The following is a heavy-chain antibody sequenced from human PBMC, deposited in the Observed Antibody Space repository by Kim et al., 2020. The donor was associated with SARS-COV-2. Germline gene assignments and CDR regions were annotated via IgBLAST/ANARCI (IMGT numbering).Heavy chain of an antibody. V-gene: IGHV4-39*01. J-gene: IGHJ6*02. CDR1: GGSISSSSYY. CDR3: AMYRVPVKVTRDYYYGMDV. CDR2: IYYSGST. Sequence: SETLSLTCTVSGGSISSSSYYWGWIRQPPGKGLEWIGSIYYSGSTYYNPSLKSRVTISVDTSKNQFSLKLSSVTAADTAVYYCAMYRVPVKVTRDYYYGMDVWGQGTTVTVSS. D-gene: IGHD4-17*01.